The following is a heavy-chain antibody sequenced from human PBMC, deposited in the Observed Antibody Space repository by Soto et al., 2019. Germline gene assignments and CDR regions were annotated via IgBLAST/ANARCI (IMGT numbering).Heavy chain of an antibody. V-gene: IGHV1-3*01. CDR1: GYTFTSYA. J-gene: IGHJ6*03. Sequence: GASVKVSCKASGYTFTSYAMHWVRQAPGQRLEWMGWINAGNGNTKYSQKFQGRVTITRDTSASTAYMELSSLRSEDTAVYYCARDLAIFGVVSTPRPYYYYMDVWGKGTTVTVSS. CDR2: INAGNGNT. D-gene: IGHD3-3*01. CDR3: ARDLAIFGVVSTPRPYYYYMDV.